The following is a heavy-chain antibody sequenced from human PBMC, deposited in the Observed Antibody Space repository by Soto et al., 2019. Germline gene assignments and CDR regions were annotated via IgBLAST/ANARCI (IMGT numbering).Heavy chain of an antibody. D-gene: IGHD2-2*01. CDR3: ARGIGYCSSINCYSSRRLRFDS. Sequence: TLSLTCAVYGGSFSGYYWTWIRQSPEKGLEWIGEVNHSGTTYYNPSLKTRVTISVHTPKNQFSLKMSSVTAADTAVYYCARGIGYCSSINCYSSRRLRFDSWGQGTLVTVSS. CDR2: VNHSGTT. CDR1: GGSFSGYY. J-gene: IGHJ4*02. V-gene: IGHV4-34*01.